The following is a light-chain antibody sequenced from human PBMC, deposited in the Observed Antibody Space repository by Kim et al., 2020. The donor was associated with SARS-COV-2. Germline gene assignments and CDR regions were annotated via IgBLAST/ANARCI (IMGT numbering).Light chain of an antibody. CDR3: QQRTNWPPFT. J-gene: IGKJ2*01. V-gene: IGKV3-11*01. CDR1: QSVNTD. CDR2: DAS. Sequence: EIVLTQSPATLSVSPGERATLSCRASQSVNTDLAWDQQKPGQAPRLLIYDASKRATGFPARFSGSGSGTDFTLTISSLEAEDFAVYYCQQRTNWPPFTFGQGTKLEI.